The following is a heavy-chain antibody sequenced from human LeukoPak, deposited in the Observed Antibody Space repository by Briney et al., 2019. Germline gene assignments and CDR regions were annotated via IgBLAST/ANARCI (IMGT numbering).Heavy chain of an antibody. Sequence: PGGSLRLSCAASGFTFRSYAMSWVRQAPGKGLEWVSAISGSGGSTYYADSVKGRFTISRDNSKNTLYLQMNSLRAEDTAVYYCANPYSSVLNWFDPWGQGTLVTVSS. V-gene: IGHV3-23*01. CDR2: ISGSGGST. D-gene: IGHD6-19*01. J-gene: IGHJ5*02. CDR1: GFTFRSYA. CDR3: ANPYSSVLNWFDP.